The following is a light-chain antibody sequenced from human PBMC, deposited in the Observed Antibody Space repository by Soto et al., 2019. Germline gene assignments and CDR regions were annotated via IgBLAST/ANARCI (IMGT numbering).Light chain of an antibody. V-gene: IGKV3-20*01. CDR1: QSISSSY. CDR2: GAS. J-gene: IGKJ1*01. CDR3: QQSDDSPGT. Sequence: IVLTQSPGTLSLSPGESATLSCRASQSISSSYLAWYQQKPGQAPRLLIYGASNRATAIPDRFSGSESGTDFTLTISRLEPEDVAVYYCQQSDDSPGTFGQGTKVEIK.